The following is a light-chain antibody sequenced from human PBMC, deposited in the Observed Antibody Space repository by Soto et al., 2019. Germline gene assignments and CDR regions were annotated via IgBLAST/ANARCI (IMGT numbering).Light chain of an antibody. Sequence: DFQMTQSPSTLSASVGDRFTITCRASQNIRSRLAWFQQNPGKAPKLLIYDASSLESGVPQRFSGSGSGTEFPLTISSLQTDDFSTYYCQQYHSYWTFGQGTKVE. CDR3: QQYHSYWT. CDR2: DAS. J-gene: IGKJ1*01. CDR1: QNIRSR. V-gene: IGKV1-5*01.